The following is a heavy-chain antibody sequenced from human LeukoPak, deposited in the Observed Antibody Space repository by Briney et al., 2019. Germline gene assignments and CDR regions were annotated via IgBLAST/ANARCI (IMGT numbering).Heavy chain of an antibody. CDR2: INQDGSVE. V-gene: IGHV3-7*03. D-gene: IGHD2-2*01. Sequence: PGGSLRLSCVVSGSTFSNYWLTWVRQTPRKGLEFVANINQDGSVENYVDSVKGRFTISRVNAKNSLYLQMSSLRVDDTAIYYCVRDPGFSSFDFWGQGALVSVSS. CDR3: VRDPGFSSFDF. CDR1: GSTFSNYW. J-gene: IGHJ4*02.